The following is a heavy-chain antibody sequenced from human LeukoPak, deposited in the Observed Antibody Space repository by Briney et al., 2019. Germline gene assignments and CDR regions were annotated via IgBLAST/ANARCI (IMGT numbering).Heavy chain of an antibody. CDR3: ARAGTAMVLYYYYYGMDV. J-gene: IGHJ6*02. CDR2: ISAYNGNT. D-gene: IGHD5-18*01. V-gene: IGHV1-18*01. CDR1: GYTFTSYG. Sequence: GASVKVSCKASGYTFTSYGISWVRQAPGQGLEWMGWISAYNGNTNYAQKLQGRVTMTTDTSTSTAYMELRSLRSDDTAVYYCARAGTAMVLYYYYYGMDVWGQGTTVTVSS.